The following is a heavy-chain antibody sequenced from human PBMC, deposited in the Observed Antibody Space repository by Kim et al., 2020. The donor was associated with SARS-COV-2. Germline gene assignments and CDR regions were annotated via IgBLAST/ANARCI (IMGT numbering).Heavy chain of an antibody. CDR3: ARGISDWYFDL. Sequence: GGSLRLSCAASGFTFSSYSMNWVRQAPGKGLEWVSYISSSSSTIYYADSVKGRFTISRDNAKNSLYLQMNSLRAEDTAVYYCARGISDWYFDLWGLGTLVTVSS. CDR2: ISSSSSTI. V-gene: IGHV3-48*04. CDR1: GFTFSSYS. J-gene: IGHJ2*01.